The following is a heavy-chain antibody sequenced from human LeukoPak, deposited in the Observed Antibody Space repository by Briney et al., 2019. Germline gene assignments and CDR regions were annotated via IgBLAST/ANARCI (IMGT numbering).Heavy chain of an antibody. Sequence: PSETLSLTCTVSGGSISSYYWSWIRQPPGKGLEWIGYIYYSGSTNYNPSLKRRVTISVDTSTNQFSLKLSSVTAADTAVYYCARHSSPSRGCFDLWGRGTLVTVSS. CDR1: GGSISSYY. V-gene: IGHV4-59*01. CDR3: ARHSSPSRGCFDL. J-gene: IGHJ2*01. CDR2: IYYSGST.